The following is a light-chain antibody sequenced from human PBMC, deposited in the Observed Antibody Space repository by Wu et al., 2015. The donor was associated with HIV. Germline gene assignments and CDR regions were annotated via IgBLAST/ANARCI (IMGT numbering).Light chain of an antibody. J-gene: IGKJ1*01. CDR2: KAS. CDR1: QSIVGW. CDR3: QQCSNYPST. Sequence: DIQMTQSPSTLSASVGDRVTITCRASQSIVGWLAWYQQKPGKAPKLLICKASSLDSGVPSRFSGSGSGTEFTLTISSLQPDDFATYYCQQCSNYPSTFGQGTKVEI. V-gene: IGKV1-5*03.